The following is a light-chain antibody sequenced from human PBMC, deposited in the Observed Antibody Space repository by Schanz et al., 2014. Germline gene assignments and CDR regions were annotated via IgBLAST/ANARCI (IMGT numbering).Light chain of an antibody. Sequence: EIVLTQSPGTLSLSPGERATLSCRASQSVTSSSLAWYRHKPGQAPRLLIYDASSRATGIPDRFSGSGSGTDFTLTISKLEPEDFAVYYCQQYGSSPRTFGHGTKVEIK. CDR1: QSVTSSS. J-gene: IGKJ1*01. V-gene: IGKV3-20*01. CDR3: QQYGSSPRT. CDR2: DAS.